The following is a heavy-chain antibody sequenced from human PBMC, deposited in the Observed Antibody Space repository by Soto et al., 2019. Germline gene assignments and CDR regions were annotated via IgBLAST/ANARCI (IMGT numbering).Heavy chain of an antibody. CDR1: GFTFSSYW. V-gene: IGHV3-74*01. Sequence: GGSLRLSCAASGFTFSSYWMHWVRQAPGKGLVWVSRINSDGSSTSYADSVKGRFTISRDNAKNTLYLQMNSLRAEDTAVYYCARAQLGYCSSTSCYERGHYYYYMDVWGKGTTVTVSS. CDR3: ARAQLGYCSSTSCYERGHYYYYMDV. J-gene: IGHJ6*03. D-gene: IGHD2-2*01. CDR2: INSDGSST.